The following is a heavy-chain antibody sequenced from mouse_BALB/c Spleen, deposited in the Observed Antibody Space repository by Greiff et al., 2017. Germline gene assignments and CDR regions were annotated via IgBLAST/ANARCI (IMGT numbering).Heavy chain of an antibody. CDR2: ISSGGSYT. CDR1: GFTFSSYA. CDR3: ARQGDYGDYYAMDY. J-gene: IGHJ4*01. V-gene: IGHV5-9-3*01. Sequence: VESGGGLVKPGGSLKLSCAASGFTFSSYAMSWVRQTPEKRLEWVATISSGGSYTYYPDSVKGRFTISRDNAKNTLYLQMSSLRSEDTAMYYCARQGDYGDYYAMDYWGQGTSVTVSS. D-gene: IGHD1-1*01.